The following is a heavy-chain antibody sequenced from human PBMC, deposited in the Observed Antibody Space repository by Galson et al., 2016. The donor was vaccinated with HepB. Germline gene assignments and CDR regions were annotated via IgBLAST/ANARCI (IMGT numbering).Heavy chain of an antibody. Sequence: LSLTCSVSGGSIIRTTFYWGWLRQSPGKGLEWIGHIFYSGTTSYNPSLASRVTISVDTSNNEFSLRLSSLTDADTAVYYCAREVYAGALDHWGQGNLVTVSS. CDR1: GGSIIRTTFY. CDR2: IFYSGTT. CDR3: AREVYAGALDH. J-gene: IGHJ4*02. V-gene: IGHV4-39*07. D-gene: IGHD2-8*01.